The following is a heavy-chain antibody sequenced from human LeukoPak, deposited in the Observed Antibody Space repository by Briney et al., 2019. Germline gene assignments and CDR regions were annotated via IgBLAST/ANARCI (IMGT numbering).Heavy chain of an antibody. CDR3: ARGIVVINWFDP. Sequence: PPETLSLTCTDPGGSISRYYSSWVRQPPGKGLECIGYIYYSGSTTYNTSLKRRVTISADTSKKQISLKLSSITAADTAVYYCARGIVVINWFDPWGQGNLVTVSS. CDR1: GGSISRYY. V-gene: IGHV4-59*01. CDR2: IYYSGST. D-gene: IGHD3-22*01. J-gene: IGHJ5*02.